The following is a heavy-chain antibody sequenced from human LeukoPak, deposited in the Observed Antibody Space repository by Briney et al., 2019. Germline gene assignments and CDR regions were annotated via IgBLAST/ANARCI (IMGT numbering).Heavy chain of an antibody. Sequence: GGSLRLSCAASGFTFSNYGMHWVRQAPGKGLEWVAFIRYDGSNKYYADSVKGRFTISRDNSKNTLYLQMNSLRAEDTAVYYCAKLGYGSGSYSNYWGQGTLVTVSS. CDR1: GFTFSNYG. J-gene: IGHJ4*02. D-gene: IGHD3-10*01. CDR2: IRYDGSNK. CDR3: AKLGYGSGSYSNY. V-gene: IGHV3-30*02.